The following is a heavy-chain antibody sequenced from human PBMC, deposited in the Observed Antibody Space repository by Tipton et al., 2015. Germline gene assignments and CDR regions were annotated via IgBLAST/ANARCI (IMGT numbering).Heavy chain of an antibody. CDR1: EFTFSIHA. CDR2: ISASGVDT. CDR3: TRADFYTSGGGMDV. D-gene: IGHD3-10*01. V-gene: IGHV3-23*01. Sequence: SLRLSCAASEFTFSIHAMNWVRQAPGRGLEWVSIISASGVDTDYADSVKGRFTISRDNSKDTVYLQMNSLRVDDSAVYYCTRADFYTSGGGMDVWGQGTTVAVSS. J-gene: IGHJ6*02.